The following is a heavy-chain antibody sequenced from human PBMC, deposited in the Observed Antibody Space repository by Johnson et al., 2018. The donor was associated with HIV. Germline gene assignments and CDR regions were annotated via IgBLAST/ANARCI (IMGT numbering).Heavy chain of an antibody. J-gene: IGHJ3*02. CDR1: GCTFDDYA. Sequence: VQLVESGGGVVQPWRSLRLPCAACGCTFDDYAMHWVQQPPGKGLEWVSGMSWVCGRIVFAGSVNGRVTISSDYANNKLYLQMNSHRPEDTAVSYCARDGAIPPGQYCSGGSCHGGDAFDTWGQGTMVTVSS. CDR2: MSWVCGRI. V-gene: IGHV3-9*01. D-gene: IGHD2-15*01. CDR3: ARDGAIPPGQYCSGGSCHGGDAFDT.